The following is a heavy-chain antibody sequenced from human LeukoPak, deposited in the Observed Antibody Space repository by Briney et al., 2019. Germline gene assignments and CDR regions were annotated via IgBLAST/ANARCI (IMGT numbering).Heavy chain of an antibody. CDR3: ARARYCSSTSCPSPYCYYYMDV. J-gene: IGHJ6*03. V-gene: IGHV5-51*01. CDR2: IYPGDSDT. Sequence: GESLKISCKGSGYSFTNYWIGWVRQMPGKGLEWMGIIYPGDSDTRYSPSFQGQVTISADKSISTAYLQWSSLKASDTAMYYCARARYCSSTSCPSPYCYYYMDVWGKGTTVTVSS. CDR1: GYSFTNYW. D-gene: IGHD2-2*01.